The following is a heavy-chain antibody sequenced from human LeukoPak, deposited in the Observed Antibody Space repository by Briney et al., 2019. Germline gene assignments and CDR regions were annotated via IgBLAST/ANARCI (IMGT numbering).Heavy chain of an antibody. V-gene: IGHV4-34*01. CDR3: ARAVTGTSWFRY. Sequence: SETLSLTCTVSGGSISSYYWSWIRQPPGKGLEWIGEINHSGSTNYNPSLKSRVTISVDTSKNQFSLKLSSVTAADTAVYYCARAVTGTSWFRYWGQGTLVTVSS. J-gene: IGHJ4*02. CDR2: INHSGST. CDR1: GGSISSYY. D-gene: IGHD1-20*01.